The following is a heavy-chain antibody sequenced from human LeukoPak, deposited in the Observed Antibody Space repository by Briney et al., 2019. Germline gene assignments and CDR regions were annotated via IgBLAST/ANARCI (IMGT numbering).Heavy chain of an antibody. CDR1: GGSISSGGYY. D-gene: IGHD3-22*01. CDR2: IYYSGST. V-gene: IGHV4-31*03. J-gene: IGHJ4*02. Sequence: SETLSLTCTVSGGSISSGGYYWSWIRQHPGTGLEWIGYIYYSGSTYYNPSLKSRVTISVDTSKNQFSLKLSSVTAADTAVYYCARDRGTMIEYYFDYWGQGTLVTVSS. CDR3: ARDRGTMIEYYFDY.